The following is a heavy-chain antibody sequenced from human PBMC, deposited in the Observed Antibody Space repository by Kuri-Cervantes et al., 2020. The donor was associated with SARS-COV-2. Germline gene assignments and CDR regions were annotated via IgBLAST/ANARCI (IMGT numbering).Heavy chain of an antibody. J-gene: IGHJ6*02. V-gene: IGHV3-30*01. CDR3: ARGVAAARYGMDV. CDR2: ISYDGSNK. CDR1: GFTFSSYA. D-gene: IGHD6-13*01. Sequence: GGSLRLSCAASGFTFSSYAMHWVRQAPGKGLEWVAVISYDGSNKYYADSVKGRFTISRDNSKNTLYLQMNSLRAEDTAVYYCARGVAAARYGMDVWGQGTTVTVSS.